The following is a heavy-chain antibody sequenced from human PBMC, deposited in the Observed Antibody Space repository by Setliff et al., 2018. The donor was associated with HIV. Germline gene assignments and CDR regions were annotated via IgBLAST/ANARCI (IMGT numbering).Heavy chain of an antibody. D-gene: IGHD4-17*01. V-gene: IGHV4-39*07. Sequence: SETLSLTCTVSGGSISSSSYYWGWIRQPPGKGLEWLGSIYHSGSTYYNPSLKSRVTISIDTSKNQFSLKLSSVTAADTAVYFCARGTAPRRGTNYGGNYPLDYWGQGSLVTSPQ. CDR3: ARGTAPRRGTNYGGNYPLDY. CDR2: IYHSGST. J-gene: IGHJ4*02. CDR1: GGSISSSSYY.